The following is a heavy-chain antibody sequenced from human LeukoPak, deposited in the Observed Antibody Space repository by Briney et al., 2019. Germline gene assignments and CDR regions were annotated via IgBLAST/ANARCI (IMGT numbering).Heavy chain of an antibody. CDR3: ARDRDYYGSATYNWFDP. Sequence: TVKVSCKASGGTFSSYAISWVRQAPGQGLEWMGGIILIIGTANYAQKFQGRVTITADESTSTAYMELSSLRSEDTAVYYCARDRDYYGSATYNWFDPWGQGTLVTVSS. CDR1: GGTFSSYA. CDR2: IILIIGTA. D-gene: IGHD3-10*01. J-gene: IGHJ5*02. V-gene: IGHV1-69*13.